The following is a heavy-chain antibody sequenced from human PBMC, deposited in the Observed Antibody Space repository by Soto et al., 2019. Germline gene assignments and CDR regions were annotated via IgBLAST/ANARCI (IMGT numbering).Heavy chain of an antibody. CDR1: GFSFRNSA. J-gene: IGHJ5*02. CDR2: ISFDGYNK. CDR3: ERDVSPHSKPSRFDP. Sequence: PGGSLRLSCAASGFSFRNSAMHWVRQAPGKGLEWVAMISFDGYNKYYADSVRGRFTISRDNPKNTLYLQMSSLRPEDTAVYFCERDVSPHSKPSRFDPWGQGALVTVYS. V-gene: IGHV3-30*04. D-gene: IGHD4-4*01.